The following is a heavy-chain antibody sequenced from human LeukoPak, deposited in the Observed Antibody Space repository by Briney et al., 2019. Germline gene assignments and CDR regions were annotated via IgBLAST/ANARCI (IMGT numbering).Heavy chain of an antibody. Sequence: GGSLRLSCAASGFTFSSYAMSWVRQAPGKGLEWVSAISGSGGSTYYADSVKGRFTISRDNSKNTLCLQMNSLRAEDTAVYYCAKNVAVAGKVLDYWGQGTLVTVSS. V-gene: IGHV3-23*01. J-gene: IGHJ4*02. CDR1: GFTFSSYA. CDR3: AKNVAVAGKVLDY. CDR2: ISGSGGST. D-gene: IGHD6-19*01.